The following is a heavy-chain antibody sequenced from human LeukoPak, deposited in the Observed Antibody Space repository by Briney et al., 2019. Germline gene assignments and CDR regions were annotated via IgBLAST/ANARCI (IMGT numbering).Heavy chain of an antibody. CDR3: ARDYCSSTSCYWGWGMDV. CDR2: INHSGST. CDR1: GGSFSGYY. J-gene: IGHJ6*02. D-gene: IGHD2-2*01. V-gene: IGHV4-34*01. Sequence: PSETLSLTCAVYGGSFSGYYWTWICQPPGKGLVWIGEINHSGSTNYNPSLKSRVTISVDTSKNQLSLKLSSVTAADTAVYYCARDYCSSTSCYWGWGMDVWGQGTTVTVSS.